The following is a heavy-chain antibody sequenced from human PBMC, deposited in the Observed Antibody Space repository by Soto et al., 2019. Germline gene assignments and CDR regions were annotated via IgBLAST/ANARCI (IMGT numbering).Heavy chain of an antibody. CDR2: IYYSGST. V-gene: IGHV4-31*03. CDR1: GGSISSGGYY. J-gene: IGHJ2*01. Sequence: QVQLQESGPGLVKPSQTLSLTCTVSGGSISSGGYYWSWIRQHPGKGLEWIGYIYYSGSTYYNPSLKSRVTISVDTSKNQFSLKLSSVTAADTAVYYCARLSMTTEVGYFDLWGRGTLVTVSS. D-gene: IGHD4-17*01. CDR3: ARLSMTTEVGYFDL.